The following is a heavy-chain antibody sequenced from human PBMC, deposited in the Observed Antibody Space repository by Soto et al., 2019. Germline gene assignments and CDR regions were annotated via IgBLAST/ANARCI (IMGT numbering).Heavy chain of an antibody. CDR1: GGSFSGYY. V-gene: IGHV4-34*01. CDR2: INQSGGT. D-gene: IGHD3-10*01. CDR3: SRGDIYMIRGITGKRTGFDP. J-gene: IGHJ5*02. Sequence: QVQLQQWGAGLLKPSETMSLTCAVYGGSFSGYYWSWIRQPPGKGLEWIGEINQSGGTNYNPSLKSRVTMSEDKYKNQFSLKLSSVTAADTAVYYCSRGDIYMIRGITGKRTGFDPWGQGTRVTVSA.